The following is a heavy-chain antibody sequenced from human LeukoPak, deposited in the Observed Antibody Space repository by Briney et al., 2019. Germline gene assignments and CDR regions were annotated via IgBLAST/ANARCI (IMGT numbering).Heavy chain of an antibody. CDR3: ARGRSYGFDFDS. CDR2: KYYSGST. V-gene: IGHV4-61*01. Sequence: SETLSLTCDVSGVSINTCCYYWTWIRQPPGKGLEWIGYKYYSGSTRYNSSLRSRLTISLDSSKNQFSLRLTSVTVADTAVYYCARGRSYGFDFDSWGPGTLVIVPS. D-gene: IGHD5-18*01. J-gene: IGHJ4*02. CDR1: GVSINTCCYY.